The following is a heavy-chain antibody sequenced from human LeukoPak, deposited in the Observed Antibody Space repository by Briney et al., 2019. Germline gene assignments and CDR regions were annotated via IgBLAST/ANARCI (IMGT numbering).Heavy chain of an antibody. CDR2: IIPIFGTA. Sequence: SVKVSCEASGGTFSSYAISWVRQAPGQGLEWMGGIIPIFGTANYAQKFQGRVTITADESTSTAYMELSSLRSEDTAVYYCATDRRPPYYYDSSGYYRSFDYWGQGTLVTVSS. CDR3: ATDRRPPYYYDSSGYYRSFDY. V-gene: IGHV1-69*13. J-gene: IGHJ4*02. D-gene: IGHD3-22*01. CDR1: GGTFSSYA.